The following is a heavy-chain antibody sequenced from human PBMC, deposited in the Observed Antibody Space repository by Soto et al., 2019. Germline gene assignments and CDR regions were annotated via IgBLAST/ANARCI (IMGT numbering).Heavy chain of an antibody. CDR3: ARVKAEYYDILTGYYGIDY. D-gene: IGHD3-9*01. CDR1: GGSISSYY. CDR2: IYYSGST. Sequence: PSETLSLTCTVSGGSISSYYWSWIRQPPGKGLEWIGYIYYSGSTNYNPSLKSRVTISVDTSKNQFSLKLSSVTAADTAVYYCARVKAEYYDILTGYYGIDYWGQGTLVTVSS. V-gene: IGHV4-59*01. J-gene: IGHJ4*02.